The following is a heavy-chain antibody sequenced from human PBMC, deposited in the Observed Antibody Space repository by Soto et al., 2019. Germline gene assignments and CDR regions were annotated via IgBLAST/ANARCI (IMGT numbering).Heavy chain of an antibody. J-gene: IGHJ4*02. CDR2: INPNSGGT. D-gene: IGHD6-13*01. CDR3: ARPYSSSWYSPFGYFDY. CDR1: GNTFTSYD. V-gene: IGHV1-2*04. Sequence: ASVKVSCKASGNTFTSYDINWVRQATGHGLEWMGWINPNSGGTNYAQKFQGWVTMTRDTSISTAYMELSRLRSDDTAVYYCARPYSSSWYSPFGYFDYWGQGTLVTVSS.